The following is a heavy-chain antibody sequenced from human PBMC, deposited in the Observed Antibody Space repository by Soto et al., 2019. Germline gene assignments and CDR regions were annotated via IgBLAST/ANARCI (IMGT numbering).Heavy chain of an antibody. J-gene: IGHJ4*02. V-gene: IGHV1-24*01. Sequence: GASVKVSCKVSGYTLTELSMHWVRQAPGKGLEWMGGFDPEDGETIYAQKFQGRVTMTEDTSTDTAYMELSSLRSEDTAVYYCATGITGIRTYYFDYWGQGTLVPVSS. CDR1: GYTLTELS. CDR2: FDPEDGET. D-gene: IGHD1-20*01. CDR3: ATGITGIRTYYFDY.